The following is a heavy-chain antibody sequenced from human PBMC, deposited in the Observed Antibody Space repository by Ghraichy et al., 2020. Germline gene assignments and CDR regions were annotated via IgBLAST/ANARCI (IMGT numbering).Heavy chain of an antibody. J-gene: IGHJ4*02. V-gene: IGHV3-23*01. D-gene: IGHD3-22*01. CDR2: ISGSGGST. CDR3: AKYGTSGYYHHNDY. CDR1: GFTFSSYA. Sequence: GGSLRLSCAASGFTFSSYAMSWVRQAPGKGLEWVSGISGSGGSTYYADSVKGRFTISRDNSKNTLYLQMNSLRAEDTAVYYCAKYGTSGYYHHNDYWGQGTLVTVSS.